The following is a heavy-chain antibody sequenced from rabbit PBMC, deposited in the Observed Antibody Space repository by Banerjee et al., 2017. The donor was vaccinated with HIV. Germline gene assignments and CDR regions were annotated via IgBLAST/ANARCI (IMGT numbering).Heavy chain of an antibody. CDR2: IYTSGGST. CDR3: ARFYYYIYGYPEYGDL. CDR1: GIDFSNYYY. Sequence: QQQLEESGGGLVKPGGTLTLTCKASGIDFSNYYYMCWVRQAPGKGLELIACIYTSGGSTWYASWAKGRFTISKTSSPTVTLQMTSLTAADTATYFCARFYYYIYGYPEYGDLWGPGTLVTVS. J-gene: IGHJ4*01. V-gene: IGHV1S43*01. D-gene: IGHD6-1*01.